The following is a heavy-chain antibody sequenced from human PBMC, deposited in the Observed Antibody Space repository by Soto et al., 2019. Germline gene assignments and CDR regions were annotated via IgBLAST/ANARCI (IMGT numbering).Heavy chain of an antibody. Sequence: GGSLRLSCAASGFTFSSYAMSWVRQAPGKGLECVSGISYSGGSTYYADSVKGRFTISRDNSKNTLYLQMSSLRAEDTDVYFCAKGKGSTSCEHFAYWGQGTLVTVS. V-gene: IGHV3-23*01. CDR2: ISYSGGST. D-gene: IGHD2-2*01. CDR1: GFTFSSYA. CDR3: AKGKGSTSCEHFAY. J-gene: IGHJ4*02.